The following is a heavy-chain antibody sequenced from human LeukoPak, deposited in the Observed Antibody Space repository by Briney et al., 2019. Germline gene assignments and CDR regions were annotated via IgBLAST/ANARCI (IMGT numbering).Heavy chain of an antibody. CDR2: ISYDGSNK. CDR3: ARDPMIVVVYDAFDI. D-gene: IGHD3-22*01. V-gene: IGHV3-30*01. Sequence: GRSLRLSCAASGFTFSSYATHWVRQAPGKGLEWVAVISYDGSNKYYADSVKGRFTISRGNSKNTLYLQMNSLRAEDTAVYYCARDPMIVVVYDAFDIWGQGTMVTVSS. J-gene: IGHJ3*02. CDR1: GFTFSSYA.